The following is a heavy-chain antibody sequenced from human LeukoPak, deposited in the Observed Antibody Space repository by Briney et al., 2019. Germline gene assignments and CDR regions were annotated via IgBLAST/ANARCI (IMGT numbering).Heavy chain of an antibody. V-gene: IGHV3-23*01. CDR3: AVLAVPAVGY. Sequence: RPGGSLRLSCVVSGFTFINYGMSWVRQAPGKGLEWVSTIRASGDRTYYAESVKGRFTMSGDKPKNTLYLQMSNLRAEDTAVYHCAVLAVPAVGYWGQGTLVIVSS. CDR2: IRASGDRT. CDR1: GFTFINYG. D-gene: IGHD2-15*01. J-gene: IGHJ4*02.